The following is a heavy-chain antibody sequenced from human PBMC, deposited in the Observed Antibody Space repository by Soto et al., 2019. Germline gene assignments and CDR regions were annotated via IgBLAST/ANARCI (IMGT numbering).Heavy chain of an antibody. CDR2: IYSGGST. CDR3: EIDPFLWFPDY. CDR1: GFTVSSNY. V-gene: IGHV3-66*01. Sequence: PGGSPRLSCAASGFTVSSNYMNWVRQAPGKGLEWVSVIYSGGSTYYADSVKGRFTISRDNSKNTLYLQMNSLRAEDTAVYYCEIDPFLWFPDYWGQGTLVTVSS. J-gene: IGHJ4*02. D-gene: IGHD3-10*01.